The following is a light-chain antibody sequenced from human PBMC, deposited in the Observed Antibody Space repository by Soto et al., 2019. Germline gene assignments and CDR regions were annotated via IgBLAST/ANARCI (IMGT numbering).Light chain of an antibody. CDR3: QQYGSSLSWT. CDR2: GAS. CDR1: QSVSSSY. J-gene: IGKJ1*01. Sequence: EIVLTHSPDTLALSAGERATLSCSAIQSVSSSYLAWFQQKPGQAPRLLIYGASSRATGIPDRFSGSGSGTDFTLTISRLEPEDFAVYYCQQYGSSLSWTFGQGTKVDTK. V-gene: IGKV3-20*01.